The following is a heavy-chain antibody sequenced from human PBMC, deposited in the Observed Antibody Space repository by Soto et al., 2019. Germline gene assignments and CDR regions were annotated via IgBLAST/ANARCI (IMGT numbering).Heavy chain of an antibody. D-gene: IGHD2-15*01. J-gene: IGHJ3*02. CDR2: ISSSSSYI. Sequence: PGGSPRLSCAASGFTFSSYSMNWVRQAPGKGLEWVSSISSSSSYIYYADSVKGRFTISRDNAKNSLYLQMNSLRAEDTAVYYCARAKVVVPAAHAFDIWGQGTMVTVSS. CDR1: GFTFSSYS. CDR3: ARAKVVVPAAHAFDI. V-gene: IGHV3-21*01.